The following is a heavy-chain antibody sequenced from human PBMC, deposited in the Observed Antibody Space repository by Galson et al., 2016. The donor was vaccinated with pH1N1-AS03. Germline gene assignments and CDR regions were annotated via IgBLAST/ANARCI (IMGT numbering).Heavy chain of an antibody. CDR1: GFTFSNYA. J-gene: IGHJ5*02. Sequence: SLRLSCAASGFTFSNYAIHWVRQAPGKGLQWVAVVSDDGYTIYYADSVRGRFTISRDNSENTVFLQMSSLTTEDTGLYYCARVVHEIRGQPNNWLDPWGQVTLVTVSS. CDR3: ARVVHEIRGQPNNWLDP. D-gene: IGHD1-26*01. CDR2: VSDDGYTI. V-gene: IGHV3-30*15.